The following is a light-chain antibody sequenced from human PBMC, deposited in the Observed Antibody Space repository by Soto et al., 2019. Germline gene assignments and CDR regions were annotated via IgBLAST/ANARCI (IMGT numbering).Light chain of an antibody. CDR3: SSYTGSDSWV. CDR2: EVN. J-gene: IGLJ3*02. Sequence: QSVLTQPASVSGSPGQSITISCTGTTSDVGFFNYVSWHQQHPGKAPKLIIFEVNNRPSGVSNRFSGSKSGNTASLTISGLQAEDEADYYCSSYTGSDSWVFGGGTKVTVL. CDR1: TSDVGFFNY. V-gene: IGLV2-14*01.